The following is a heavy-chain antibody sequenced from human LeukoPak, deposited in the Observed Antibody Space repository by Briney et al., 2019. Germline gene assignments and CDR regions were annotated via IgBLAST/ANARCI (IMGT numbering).Heavy chain of an antibody. V-gene: IGHV3-23*01. Sequence: GGSLRLSCAAYGFTFSCYDISSVRQAPGRGLEWVPTINGGGDTTYYADSVKGRLTISRDNPKNTLYLQMNSLRAEDTAVYYCAKDASYYDFWSGYSQSSFDYWGQGTLVTASS. CDR1: GFTFSCYD. J-gene: IGHJ4*02. CDR3: AKDASYYDFWSGYSQSSFDY. D-gene: IGHD3-3*01. CDR2: INGGGDTT.